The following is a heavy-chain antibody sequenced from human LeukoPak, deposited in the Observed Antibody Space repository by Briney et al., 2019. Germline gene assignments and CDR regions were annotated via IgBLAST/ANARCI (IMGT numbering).Heavy chain of an antibody. CDR3: AREVEAFDI. CDR2: IWYGGSNK. J-gene: IGHJ3*02. D-gene: IGHD5-24*01. CDR1: GFTFSSYG. Sequence: GRSLRLSCAASGFTFSSYGMHWVRQAPGKGLEWVAVIWYGGSNKYYADSVKGRFTISRDNSKNTLYLQMNSLRAEDTAVYYCAREVEAFDIWGQGTMVTVSS. V-gene: IGHV3-33*08.